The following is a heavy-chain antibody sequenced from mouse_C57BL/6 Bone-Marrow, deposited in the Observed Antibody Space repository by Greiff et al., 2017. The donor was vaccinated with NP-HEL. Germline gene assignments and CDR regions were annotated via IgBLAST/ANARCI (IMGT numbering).Heavy chain of an antibody. CDR3: ARSDYYGSSYVEYYFDY. CDR1: GYAFSSYW. CDR2: IYPGDGDT. V-gene: IGHV1-80*01. J-gene: IGHJ2*01. D-gene: IGHD1-1*01. Sequence: QVQLKQSGAELVKPGASVKISCKASGYAFSSYWMNWVKQRPGKGLEWIGQIYPGDGDTNYNGKFKGKATLTADKSSSTAYMQLSSLTSEDSAVYFCARSDYYGSSYVEYYFDYWGQGTTLTVSS.